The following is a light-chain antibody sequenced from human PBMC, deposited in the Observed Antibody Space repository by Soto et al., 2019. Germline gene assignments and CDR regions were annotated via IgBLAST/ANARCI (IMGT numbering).Light chain of an antibody. CDR2: AAS. J-gene: IGKJ1*01. V-gene: IGKV1-39*01. CDR1: HSISSY. Sequence: DIQMTQSPSSLSTSVGDRVTITCRASHSISSYLSWYQQKPGKAPKLLIYAASSLQSGVPSRFSGSGSGTDFTLTISGLQPADFATYYCQQTYSTQCTFGHGTTVEIK. CDR3: QQTYSTQCT.